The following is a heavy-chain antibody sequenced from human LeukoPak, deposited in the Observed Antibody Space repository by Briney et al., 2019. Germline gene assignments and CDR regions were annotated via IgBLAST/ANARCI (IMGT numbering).Heavy chain of an antibody. CDR2: INHSGST. D-gene: IGHD6-19*01. V-gene: IGHV4-34*01. J-gene: IGHJ4*02. CDR1: GGSFSGYY. Sequence: SETLSLTCAVYGGSFSGYYWSWIRQPPGKGLEWIGEINHSGSTNYNPSLKSRVTISVATSKHQFSLKLSSVTAADTAVYYCARGISSGWYEPFDYWGQGTLVTVSS. CDR3: ARGISSGWYEPFDY.